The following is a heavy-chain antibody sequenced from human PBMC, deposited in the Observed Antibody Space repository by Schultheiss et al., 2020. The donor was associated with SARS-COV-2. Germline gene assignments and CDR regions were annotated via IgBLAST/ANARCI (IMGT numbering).Heavy chain of an antibody. V-gene: IGHV3-21*05. Sequence: GGSLRLSCAASGFTFSSYEMNWVRQAPGKGLEWVSYISSSSSYTNYADSVKGRFTISRDNSKNTLYLQMNSLRAEDTAVYYCARDPRSSGWYWGDYYYYYMDVWGKGTTVTVSS. J-gene: IGHJ6*03. CDR3: ARDPRSSGWYWGDYYYYYMDV. CDR1: GFTFSSYE. D-gene: IGHD6-19*01. CDR2: ISSSSSYT.